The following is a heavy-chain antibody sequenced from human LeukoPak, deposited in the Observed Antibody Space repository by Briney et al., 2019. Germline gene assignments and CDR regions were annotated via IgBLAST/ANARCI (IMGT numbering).Heavy chain of an antibody. D-gene: IGHD3-10*01. V-gene: IGHV4-38-2*02. CDR1: GYSISSGYY. CDR2: IYHSGST. J-gene: IGHJ3*02. Sequence: SETLSLTCTVSGYSISSGYYWGWIRQPPGKGLEWIGSIYHSGSTYYNPSLKSRVTISVDTSKNQFSLKLSSVTAADTAVYYCARERSITMVRGVIIPDAFDIWGQGTMVTVSS. CDR3: ARERSITMVRGVIIPDAFDI.